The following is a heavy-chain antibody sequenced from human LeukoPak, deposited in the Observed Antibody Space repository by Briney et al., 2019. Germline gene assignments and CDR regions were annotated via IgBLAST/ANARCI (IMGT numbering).Heavy chain of an antibody. J-gene: IGHJ4*02. CDR3: AREGSYNFDY. D-gene: IGHD2-15*01. Sequence: PSETLSLTCAAYGGSFSGYYWSWIRQPPGKGLEWIGEINHSGSTNYNPSLKSRVTISVDTSKNQFSLKLSSVTAADTAVYYCAREGSYNFDYWGQGTLVTVSS. V-gene: IGHV4-34*01. CDR2: INHSGST. CDR1: GGSFSGYY.